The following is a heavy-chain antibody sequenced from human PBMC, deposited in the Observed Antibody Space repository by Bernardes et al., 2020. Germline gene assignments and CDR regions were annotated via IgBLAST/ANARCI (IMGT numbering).Heavy chain of an antibody. D-gene: IGHD6-13*01. CDR2: IHYSGST. J-gene: IGHJ4*02. CDR3: ARQIAAAGSYYFDY. CDR1: GGSISNFY. V-gene: IGHV4-59*08. Sequence: SETLSLTCTVSGGSISNFYWTWIRQPPGKGLEYIEYIHYSGSTNYNPSLKSRVAISLDTSKNQFSLKLSSVTAADTAVYYCARQIAAAGSYYFDYWGQGTLVTVSS.